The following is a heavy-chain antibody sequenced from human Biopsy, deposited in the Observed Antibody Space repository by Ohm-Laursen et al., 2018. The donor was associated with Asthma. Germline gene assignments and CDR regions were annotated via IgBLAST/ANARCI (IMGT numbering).Heavy chain of an antibody. V-gene: IGHV3-53*01. D-gene: IGHD6-19*01. CDR3: ARGDSSGWSHYYFDY. CDR1: GFAVSRDY. CDR2: IYSGGTT. J-gene: IGHJ4*02. Sequence: SLRLSCAASGFAVSRDYMFWVRQAPGKGLEWVSVIYSGGTTHTADSVRGRFTISIDLYKNTLHLQMHSLRIDDTAVYYCARGDSSGWSHYYFDYWGQGTLVTVSS.